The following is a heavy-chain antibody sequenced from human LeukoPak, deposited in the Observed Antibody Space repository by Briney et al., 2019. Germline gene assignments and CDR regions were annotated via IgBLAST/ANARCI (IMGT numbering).Heavy chain of an antibody. J-gene: IGHJ4*02. CDR3: ARTRYYYNSRSYGAPYYFDY. D-gene: IGHD3-10*01. CDR2: IHSSWRT. Sequence: SETLSLTCAVYGGSFSGYYWSWIRQPPRKGLEWIGSIHSSWRTYYNQSLKNRVTIYVDTSKNQFSLKLSSVTAADTAVYYCARTRYYYNSRSYGAPYYFDYWGQGTLVTVSS. CDR1: GGSFSGYY. V-gene: IGHV4-34*01.